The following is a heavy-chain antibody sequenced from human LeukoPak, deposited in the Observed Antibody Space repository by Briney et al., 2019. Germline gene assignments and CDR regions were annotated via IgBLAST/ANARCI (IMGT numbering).Heavy chain of an antibody. Sequence: SQTLSLTCTVSGGSISSGDYYWSWIRQPPGKGLEWIGEINHSGSTNYNPSLKSRVTISVDTSKNQFSLKLSSVTAADTAVYYCSGYSSTPGEGWFDPWGQGTLVTVSS. J-gene: IGHJ5*02. CDR3: SGYSSTPGEGWFDP. D-gene: IGHD6-13*01. CDR2: INHSGST. CDR1: GGSISSGDYY. V-gene: IGHV4-30-4*03.